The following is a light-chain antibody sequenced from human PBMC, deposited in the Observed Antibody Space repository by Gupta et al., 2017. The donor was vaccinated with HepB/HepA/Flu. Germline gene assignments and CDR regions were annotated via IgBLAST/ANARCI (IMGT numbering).Light chain of an antibody. CDR3: QQDCRSPRT. Sequence: VMSTPPSSLPVTPREPASTSSRSSQRLLHTSGYNYLDWYLQKPGQSPQLLIYWESNRASGVPDRFSGSGSGTEFTLKISRLEAEDFAIYYCQQDCRSPRTFGQGTKVEIK. J-gene: IGKJ1*01. CDR2: WES. CDR1: QRLLHTSGYNY. V-gene: IGKV2-28*01.